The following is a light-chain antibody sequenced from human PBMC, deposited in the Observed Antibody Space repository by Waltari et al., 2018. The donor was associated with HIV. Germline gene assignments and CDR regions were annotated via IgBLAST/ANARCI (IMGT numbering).Light chain of an antibody. J-gene: IGKJ2*01. V-gene: IGKV1-39*01. CDR3: QQSYSGLLYT. CDR2: SVS. CDR1: ETVDTY. Sequence: DIQLTQSPSSLTASVGHRVTIFCRARETVDTYFNWYQQRPGQPPKLLISSVSGLQAGVPSRFFGTGSGTDFTLAITNLQPEDFATYYCQQSYSGLLYTFGQGTKLE.